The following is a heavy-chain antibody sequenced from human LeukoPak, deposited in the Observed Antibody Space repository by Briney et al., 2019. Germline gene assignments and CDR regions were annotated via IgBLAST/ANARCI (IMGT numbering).Heavy chain of an antibody. Sequence: GGSLRLSCAASGFNFDDYAMHWVRQAPGKGLEWVSGISWNSDKIGYADPVKGRSTISRDNAKKSLYLQMNSPRPEDTALYYCAKSGIFQGYYFYYMDVWGKGTTVTISS. V-gene: IGHV3-9*01. CDR2: ISWNSDKI. D-gene: IGHD2-15*01. CDR3: AKSGIFQGYYFYYMDV. CDR1: GFNFDDYA. J-gene: IGHJ6*03.